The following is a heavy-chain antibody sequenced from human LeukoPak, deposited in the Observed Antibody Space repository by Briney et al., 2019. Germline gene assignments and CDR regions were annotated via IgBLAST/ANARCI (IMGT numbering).Heavy chain of an antibody. D-gene: IGHD6-13*01. CDR3: ARHGPTVSGSSWPYFVY. CDR2: IYYSGST. J-gene: IGHJ4*02. V-gene: IGHV4-39*01. CDR1: GGSISTYGYY. Sequence: SETLSLTCTVSGGSISTYGYYWSWIRQHPGKGLEWIGYIYYSGSTYYNPSLKSRVTISLDTSKNQFSLKLSSVTAADTTVYFCARHGPTVSGSSWPYFVYWGQGTLVTVSS.